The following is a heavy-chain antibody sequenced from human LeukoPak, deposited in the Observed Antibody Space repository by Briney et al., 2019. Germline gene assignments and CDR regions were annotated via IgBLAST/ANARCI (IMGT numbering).Heavy chain of an antibody. CDR2: IYYSGST. D-gene: IGHD6-13*01. J-gene: IGHJ3*02. CDR1: GGSISSYY. Sequence: SETLSLTCTVSGGSISSYYWSWIWQPPGKGLGWIGYIYYSGSTNYNPSLKSRVTISVDTSKNQFSLKLSSVTAADTAVYYCARASRVRNDAFDIWGQGTMVTVSS. V-gene: IGHV4-59*01. CDR3: ARASRVRNDAFDI.